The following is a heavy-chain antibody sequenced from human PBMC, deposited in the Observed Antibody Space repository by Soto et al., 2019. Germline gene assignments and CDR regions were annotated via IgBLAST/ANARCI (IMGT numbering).Heavy chain of an antibody. CDR3: ARHFVVVPAARYPYYFDY. Sequence: QLQLQESGPGLVKPSETLSLTCTVSGGSISSSSYYWGWIRQPPGKGLAWIGSIYYSGSTYYNPSHQRRVTISVDTSKNQFSLKLSSVTAADTAVYYCARHFVVVPAARYPYYFDYWGQGTLVTVSS. CDR2: IYYSGST. D-gene: IGHD2-2*01. J-gene: IGHJ4*02. CDR1: GGSISSSSYY. V-gene: IGHV4-39*01.